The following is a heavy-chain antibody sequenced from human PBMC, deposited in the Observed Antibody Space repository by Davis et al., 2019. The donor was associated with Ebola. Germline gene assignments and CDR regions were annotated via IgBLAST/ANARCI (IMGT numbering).Heavy chain of an antibody. V-gene: IGHV1-18*01. Sequence: ASMKVSCKASGYTFTSYAINWVRQAPGQGLEWMGWISAYNGNTNYAQKVHGRVTMSRDTSTSTASMELRSLRSDDTAVYYCARGSPLDAFGGLIVDMRDNKYYGMDVWGQGTTVTVSS. CDR2: ISAYNGNT. CDR3: ARGSPLDAFGGLIVDMRDNKYYGMDV. D-gene: IGHD3-16*02. CDR1: GYTFTSYA. J-gene: IGHJ6*02.